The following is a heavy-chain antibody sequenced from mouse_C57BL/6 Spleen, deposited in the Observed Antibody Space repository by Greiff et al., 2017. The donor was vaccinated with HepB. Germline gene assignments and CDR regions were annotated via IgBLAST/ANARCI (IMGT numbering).Heavy chain of an antibody. J-gene: IGHJ3*01. CDR2: IDTNSGGT. D-gene: IGHD1-1*01. Sequence: QVQLQQPGAELVKPGASVKLSCKASGYTFTSYWMHWVKQRPGRGLEWIGRIDTNSGGTKYNEKFKSKATLTVDKPSSTAYMQLSSLTSEDSAGYYCARDHYGSSPFAYWGQGTLVTVSA. CDR1: GYTFTSYW. V-gene: IGHV1-72*01. CDR3: ARDHYGSSPFAY.